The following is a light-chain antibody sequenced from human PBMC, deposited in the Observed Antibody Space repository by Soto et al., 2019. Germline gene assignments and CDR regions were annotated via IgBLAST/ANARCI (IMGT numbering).Light chain of an antibody. CDR2: DAS. Sequence: DRVTITCRASQSISSWLAWYQQKPGKAPKLLIYDASTLESGVPSRFSGSGSGTEFTLTISSLQPDDFATFYCQQYDDYPLTFGGGTKVDIK. CDR1: QSISSW. J-gene: IGKJ4*01. V-gene: IGKV1-5*01. CDR3: QQYDDYPLT.